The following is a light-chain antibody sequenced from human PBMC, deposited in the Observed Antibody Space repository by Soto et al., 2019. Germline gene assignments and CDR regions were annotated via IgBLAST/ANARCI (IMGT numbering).Light chain of an antibody. CDR3: QQKYRLPRT. CDR1: QSISRY. J-gene: IGKJ1*01. V-gene: IGKV1-39*01. CDR2: GAS. Sequence: DIQMTQSPSSLSASVGDRVTITCRASQSISRYVNWYQQKPGKAPKILIYGASTLQRGVPSRFSGSGSGTDFTLTISSLQPEDFATYFCQQKYRLPRTFGQGTKVEMK.